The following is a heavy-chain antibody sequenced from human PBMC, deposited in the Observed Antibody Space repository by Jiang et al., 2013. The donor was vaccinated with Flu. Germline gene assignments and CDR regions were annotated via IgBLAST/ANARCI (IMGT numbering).Heavy chain of an antibody. J-gene: IGHJ4*02. V-gene: IGHV3-15*01. CDR1: GFTFSNAW. CDR3: TTDYYYDTKVDY. D-gene: IGHD3-22*01. Sequence: VQLLESGGGLVKPGGSLRLSCAASGFTFSNAWMSWVRQAPGKGLEWVGRIKSKTDGGTTDYAAPVKGRFTISRDDSKNTLYLQMNSLKTEDTAVYYCTTDYYYDTKVDYWGQGTLVTVSS. CDR2: IKSKTDGGTT.